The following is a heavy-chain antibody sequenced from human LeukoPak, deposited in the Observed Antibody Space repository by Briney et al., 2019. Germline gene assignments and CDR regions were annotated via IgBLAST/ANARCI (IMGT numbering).Heavy chain of an antibody. V-gene: IGHV4-4*07. CDR3: ARDDAAGIVGATPGDY. CDR1: GGSISSYY. CDR2: IYTSGST. Sequence: SETLSLTCTVSGGSISSYYWSWIRQPAGKGLEWIGRIYTSGSTNYNPSLKSRVTMSVDTSKNQFSLQLSSVTAADTAVYYCARDDAAGIVGATPGDYWGQGTPVTVSS. D-gene: IGHD1-26*01. J-gene: IGHJ4*02.